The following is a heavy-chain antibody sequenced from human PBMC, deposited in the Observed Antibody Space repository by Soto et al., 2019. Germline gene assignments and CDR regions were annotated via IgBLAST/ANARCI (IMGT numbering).Heavy chain of an antibody. J-gene: IGHJ6*02. CDR1: GYTFASYG. D-gene: IGHD3-22*01. CDR2: ISPYDGYP. V-gene: IGHV1-18*01. CDR3: ARGGYYDSSGARNYYFYGMNV. Sequence: QVQLVQSGAEVKKPGASVKVSCKASGYTFASYGINWVRQAPGQGLEWLGWISPYDGYPHCAQILQGRVSMTTDTSTKTAYMELRSLRSDDTAMYYCARGGYYDSSGARNYYFYGMNVWGQGTAVTGSS.